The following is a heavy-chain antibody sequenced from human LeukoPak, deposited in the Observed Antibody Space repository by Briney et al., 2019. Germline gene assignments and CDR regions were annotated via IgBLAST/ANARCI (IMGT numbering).Heavy chain of an antibody. CDR3: AKGTDYYDSSGYIH. CDR2: ISYDGSNK. J-gene: IGHJ4*02. Sequence: GGSLRLSCAASGFTFSSYGMHWVRRAPGKGLEWVAVISYDGSNKYYADSVKGRFTISRDNSKNTLYLQMNSLRAEDTAVYYCAKGTDYYDSSGYIHWGQGTLVTVSS. V-gene: IGHV3-30*18. D-gene: IGHD3-22*01. CDR1: GFTFSSYG.